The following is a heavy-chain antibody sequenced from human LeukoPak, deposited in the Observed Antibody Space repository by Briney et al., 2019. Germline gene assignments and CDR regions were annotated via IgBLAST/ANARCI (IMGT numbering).Heavy chain of an antibody. CDR3: AKGVGXXRXXXXXY. CDR1: GFTFDDYA. CDR2: ISWSSGSI. V-gene: IGHV3-9*01. J-gene: IGHJ4*02. Sequence: GGSLRLSCAASGFTFDDYAMHWVRQAPGKGLEWVSGISWSSGSIGYADSVKGRFTISRDNAKNSLYLQMNSLRAEDTALYYCAKGVGXXRXXXXXYWGXXXLXTVSS.